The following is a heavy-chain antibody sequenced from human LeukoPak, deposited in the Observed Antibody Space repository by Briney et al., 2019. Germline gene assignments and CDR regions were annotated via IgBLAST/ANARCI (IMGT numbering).Heavy chain of an antibody. D-gene: IGHD5-24*01. CDR2: MYYRGST. V-gene: IGHV4-39*01. CDR1: GGSISSSSYY. Sequence: SETLSLTCTVSGGSISSSSYYWGWIRQSPGKGLEWIGSMYYRGSTYYNPSLKSRVTLSVDTPKNQISLKLSSVTAADTAVYYCARHGRDGYNYGPVVYYWGQGTLVTVSS. J-gene: IGHJ4*02. CDR3: ARHGRDGYNYGPVVYY.